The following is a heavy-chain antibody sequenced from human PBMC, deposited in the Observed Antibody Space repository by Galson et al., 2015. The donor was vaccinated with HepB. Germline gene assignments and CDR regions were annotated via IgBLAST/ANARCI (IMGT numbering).Heavy chain of an antibody. V-gene: IGHV3-33*08. CDR3: ARDTYSGSFHPTVLY. J-gene: IGHJ4*02. CDR1: GFTFSSYG. CDR2: IWYDGSNK. D-gene: IGHD1-26*01. Sequence: SLRLSCAASGFTFSSYGMHWVRQAPGKGLEWVAVIWYDGSNKYYVDSVKGRFTIPRDNSKNTLYLQMNSLRAEDTAVYYCARDTYSGSFHPTVLYWGQGTLVTVPS.